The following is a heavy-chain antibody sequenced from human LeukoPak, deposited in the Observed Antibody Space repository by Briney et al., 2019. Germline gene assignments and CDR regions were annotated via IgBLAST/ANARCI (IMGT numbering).Heavy chain of an antibody. Sequence: GGSLRLSCAASGFTFSSYAMSWVRQPPGKGLEWVSVLSSGGITYYADSVKGRFTISRDNSKNTLYLQMNSLRAEDTAVYYCARGEFWDGYSYGYLGDYWGQGTLVTVSS. D-gene: IGHD5-18*01. CDR2: LSSGGIT. CDR1: GFTFSSYA. CDR3: ARGEFWDGYSYGYLGDY. V-gene: IGHV3-66*01. J-gene: IGHJ4*02.